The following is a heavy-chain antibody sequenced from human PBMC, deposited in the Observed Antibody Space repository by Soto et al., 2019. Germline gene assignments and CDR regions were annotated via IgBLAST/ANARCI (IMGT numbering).Heavy chain of an antibody. V-gene: IGHV4-31*03. CDR3: ARQSESTGYFYGWFDP. CDR2: IYYSGSI. CDR1: GGSINSRGYY. D-gene: IGHD3-9*01. J-gene: IGHJ5*02. Sequence: QVQLQESGPGLVRPSQTLSLTCTVSGGSINSRGYYWTWIRQHPGKGLEWIGNIYYSGSIHFNPSLKSRLTRLVDTSENQFSLKLTSVTAADTAVYYCARQSESTGYFYGWFDPWGQGNLVTVSS.